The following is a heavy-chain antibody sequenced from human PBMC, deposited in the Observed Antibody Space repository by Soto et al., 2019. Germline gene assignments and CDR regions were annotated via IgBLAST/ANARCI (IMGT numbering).Heavy chain of an antibody. CDR2: ISYDGSNK. CDR3: ARGGDMTTVTYAEYFQH. J-gene: IGHJ1*01. V-gene: IGHV3-30-3*01. CDR1: GFTFSSYA. Sequence: QVQLVESGVGVVQPGRSLRLSCAASGFTFSSYAMHWVRQAPGKGLEWVAVISYDGSNKYYADSVKGRFTISRDNSKNTLYLQMNSLRAEDTAVYYCARGGDMTTVTYAEYFQHWGQGTLVTVSS. D-gene: IGHD4-17*01.